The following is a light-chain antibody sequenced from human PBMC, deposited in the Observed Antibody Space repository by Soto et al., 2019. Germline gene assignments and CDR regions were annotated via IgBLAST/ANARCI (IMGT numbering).Light chain of an antibody. CDR2: DVS. J-gene: IGLJ1*01. CDR1: SSDVGGYNS. Sequence: QSVLTQPASVSGSPGQSITISCTGTSSDVGGYNSVSWYQQHPGKVPKLMIYDVSNRPSGVSNRFSGSKSGNTASLTISGLQAEDEADYYCNSYTSSDTYVFGTGTKLTVL. V-gene: IGLV2-14*03. CDR3: NSYTSSDTYV.